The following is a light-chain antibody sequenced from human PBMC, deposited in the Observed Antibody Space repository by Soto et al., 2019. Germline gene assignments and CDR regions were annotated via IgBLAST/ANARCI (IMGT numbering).Light chain of an antibody. J-gene: IGLJ2*01. Sequence: QSALTQPPSASGSPGQSVTISCTGTSSDVGGYNYVSWFQHHPGKAPKLMIYEVTQRPSGVPDRFSGSKSGNTASLTVSGLQPEDEADYYCSSYAGINNLVVFGGGTKLTVL. CDR1: SSDVGGYNY. CDR3: SSYAGINNLVV. CDR2: EVT. V-gene: IGLV2-8*01.